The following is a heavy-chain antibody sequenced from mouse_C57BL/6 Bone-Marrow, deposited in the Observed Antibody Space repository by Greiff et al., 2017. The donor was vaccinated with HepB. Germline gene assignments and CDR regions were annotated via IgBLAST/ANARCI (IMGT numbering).Heavy chain of an antibody. CDR3: TRDKDYDYFFYAMDY. CDR1: GFTFSSYA. CDR2: ISSGGDYI. D-gene: IGHD2-4*01. J-gene: IGHJ4*01. Sequence: EVKVVESGEGLVKPGGSLKLSCAASGFTFSSYAMSWVRQTPEKRLEWVAYISSGGDYIYYADTVKGRFTISRDNARNTLYLQMSSLKSEDTAMYYCTRDKDYDYFFYAMDYWGQGTSVTVSS. V-gene: IGHV5-9-1*02.